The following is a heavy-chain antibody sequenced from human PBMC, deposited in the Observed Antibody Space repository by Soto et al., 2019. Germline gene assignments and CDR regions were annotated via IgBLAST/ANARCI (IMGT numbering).Heavy chain of an antibody. J-gene: IGHJ6*02. CDR1: GGTFSSYT. V-gene: IGHV1-69*08. Sequence: QVQLVQSGAEVKKPGSSEKVSCKASGGTFSSYTISWVRQAPGQGLEWMGRIIPILGIANYAQKFQGRVTITADKSTSTAYMGLSSLRSEDTAVYYCARDRHSSGYYYTENYYGMDVWGQGTTVTGSS. D-gene: IGHD3-22*01. CDR2: IIPILGIA. CDR3: ARDRHSSGYYYTENYYGMDV.